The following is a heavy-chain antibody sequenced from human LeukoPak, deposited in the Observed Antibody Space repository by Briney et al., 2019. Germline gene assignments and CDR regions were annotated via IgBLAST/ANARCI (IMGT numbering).Heavy chain of an antibody. V-gene: IGHV3-33*01. D-gene: IGHD6-19*01. CDR3: AREGSRQWLED. CDR1: GFTFSSYG. CDR2: IWYGGSNK. Sequence: GGSLRLSCAASGFTFSSYGMHWVRQAPGKGLEWVAVIWYGGSNKYYADSVKGRFTISRDNSKNTLYLQMNSLRAEDTAVYYCAREGSRQWLEDWGQGTLVTVSS. J-gene: IGHJ4*02.